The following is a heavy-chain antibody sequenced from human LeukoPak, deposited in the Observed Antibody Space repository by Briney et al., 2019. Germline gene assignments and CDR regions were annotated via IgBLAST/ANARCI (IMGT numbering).Heavy chain of an antibody. D-gene: IGHD6-6*01. Sequence: SETLSLTCTVSGGSISSYYWSWIRQPPGKGLEWIGYIYYTGDSNYNPSLKSRATTSLDTSRSQFSLMLGSVTAADTAIYYCARHTFARPFDSWGQGTLVTVSS. CDR3: ARHTFARPFDS. CDR1: GGSISSYY. CDR2: IYYTGDS. V-gene: IGHV4-59*08. J-gene: IGHJ4*02.